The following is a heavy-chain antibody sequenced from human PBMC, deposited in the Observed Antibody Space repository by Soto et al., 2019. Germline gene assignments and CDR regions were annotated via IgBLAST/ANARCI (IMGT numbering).Heavy chain of an antibody. D-gene: IGHD2-21*01. V-gene: IGHV1-18*01. J-gene: IGHJ5*02. CDR3: ARGFLSNWFDP. CDR1: DYTFISYG. CDR2: ISAYNGNT. Sequence: GASVKVACKASDYTFISYGSSWVRQAPGQGLEWMGWISAYNGNTNYAQKLQGRVTMTTDTSTSTAYMELRSLRSDDTAVYYCARGFLSNWFDPWGQGTLVTVSS.